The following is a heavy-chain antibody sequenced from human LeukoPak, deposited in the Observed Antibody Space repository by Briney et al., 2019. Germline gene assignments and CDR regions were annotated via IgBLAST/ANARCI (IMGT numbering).Heavy chain of an antibody. CDR3: ARDWKHAFDM. CDR2: INQDGSEK. CDR1: GVTFSSYW. J-gene: IGHJ3*02. D-gene: IGHD1-1*01. Sequence: GGFLRLSCAASGVTFSSYWMRWVRQAPGKWLEWVATINQDGSEKYYVDSVKGRFTISRDNAKNSLYLQMNSLRAEDTAVYYCARDWKHAFDMWGQGTMVTVSS. V-gene: IGHV3-7*01.